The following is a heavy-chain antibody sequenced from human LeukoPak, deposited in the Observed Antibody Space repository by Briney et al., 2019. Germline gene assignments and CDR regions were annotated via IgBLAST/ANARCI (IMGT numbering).Heavy chain of an antibody. CDR2: IYSGGSI. CDR3: ARDSQKGL. J-gene: IGHJ4*02. V-gene: IGHV3-66*01. Sequence: GGSLRLSCAASGFSVSSNYMSWVRQAPGKGLEWVSVIYSGGSIYYADSVKGRFTSSRDNSKNTMYLQMNSLRAEDTAVYYCARDSQKGLWGQRTLVTVSS. CDR1: GFSVSSNY.